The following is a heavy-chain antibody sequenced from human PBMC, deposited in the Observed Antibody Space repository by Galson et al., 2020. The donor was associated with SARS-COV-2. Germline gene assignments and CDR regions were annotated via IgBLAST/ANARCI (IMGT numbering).Heavy chain of an antibody. Sequence: SETLSLTCTVSGGSISSGCYYWIWIRQHPGKGLEWIGYIYYSGYTYSNPSLKSRVTISVDTSKNQFSLKLSSVTAADTAVYYCARDRNCSGGSCSYFDYWGQGTLVTVSS. CDR2: IYYSGYT. D-gene: IGHD2-15*01. CDR3: ARDRNCSGGSCSYFDY. CDR1: GGSISSGCYY. V-gene: IGHV4-31*03. J-gene: IGHJ4*02.